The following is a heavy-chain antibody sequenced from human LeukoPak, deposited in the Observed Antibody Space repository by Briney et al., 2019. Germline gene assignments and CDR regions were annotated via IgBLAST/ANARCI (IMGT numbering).Heavy chain of an antibody. CDR2: IYYSGNT. V-gene: IGHV4-59*01. D-gene: IGHD6-13*01. CDR1: GGSIRSYY. Sequence: SETLSLTCSVSGGSIRSYYWSWIRQPPGKGLEWIGYIYYSGNTNYNPSLKSRVTISVDTSKNQFSLKLSSVSAADTAVYYCARLTWYRPFDYWGQGTLVTVSS. CDR3: ARLTWYRPFDY. J-gene: IGHJ4*02.